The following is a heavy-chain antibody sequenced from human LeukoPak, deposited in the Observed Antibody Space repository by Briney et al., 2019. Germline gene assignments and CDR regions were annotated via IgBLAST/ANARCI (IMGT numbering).Heavy chain of an antibody. Sequence: PSETLSLTCTVSGGSISSYYWSWIRQPPGKGLEWIGYIYYSGSTNYNPSLKSRVTISVDTSKNQFSLKLSSVTAADTAVYYCARNGPVSASSWPYFDYWGQATLVTVSS. CDR3: ARNGPVSASSWPYFDY. CDR2: IYYSGST. J-gene: IGHJ4*02. D-gene: IGHD6-13*01. CDR1: GGSISSYY. V-gene: IGHV4-59*01.